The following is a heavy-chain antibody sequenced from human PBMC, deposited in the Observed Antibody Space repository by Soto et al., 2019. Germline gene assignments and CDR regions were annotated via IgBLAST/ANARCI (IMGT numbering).Heavy chain of an antibody. Sequence: QVQLVQSGPEVKKPGASVKVSCKASGYTFTSYGISWVRQAPGQGLEWRGWISAYSDKINYAQKFQDRVILTIDTSKSTAYMELRSLRSDDTAVYYCAREARSFCSEKDPFDPWGQGTLVSVSS. CDR1: GYTFTSYG. J-gene: IGHJ5*02. CDR2: ISAYSDKI. D-gene: IGHD3-3*01. CDR3: AREARSFCSEKDPFDP. V-gene: IGHV1-18*01.